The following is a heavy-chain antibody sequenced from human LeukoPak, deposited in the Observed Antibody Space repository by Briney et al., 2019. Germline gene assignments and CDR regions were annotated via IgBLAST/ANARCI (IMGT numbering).Heavy chain of an antibody. J-gene: IGHJ6*03. Sequence: ASVKVSCKASGYTFTGYYMHWVRQAPGLGLEWMGRINPNSGGTNYAQKFQGRVTMTRDTSISTAYMELSRLRSDDTAVYYCARDMVAVPYYYYYMDVWGKGTTVTVSS. CDR2: INPNSGGT. CDR3: ARDMVAVPYYYYYMDV. CDR1: GYTFTGYY. V-gene: IGHV1-2*06. D-gene: IGHD2-15*01.